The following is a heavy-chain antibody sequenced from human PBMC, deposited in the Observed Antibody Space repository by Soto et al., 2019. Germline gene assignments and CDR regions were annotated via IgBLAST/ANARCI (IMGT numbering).Heavy chain of an antibody. Sequence: GGSLRLSCAASGFTFSNAWMNWVRQAPGKGLEWVGRFKSKTDGGTTDYAAPVKGRFTISRDDSKNTVYLQMNSLKTEDTAVYYCTRGRYTYDYVAAFDYWGQGTLVTVSS. V-gene: IGHV3-15*07. CDR1: GFTFSNAW. CDR2: FKSKTDGGTT. D-gene: IGHD5-18*01. CDR3: TRGRYTYDYVAAFDY. J-gene: IGHJ4*02.